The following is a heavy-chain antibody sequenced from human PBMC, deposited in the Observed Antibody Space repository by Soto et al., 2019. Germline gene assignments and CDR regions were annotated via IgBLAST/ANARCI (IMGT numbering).Heavy chain of an antibody. CDR1: GGSISSYY. CDR2: IYSSVST. CDR3: ARHYGGTLDY. D-gene: IGHD4-17*01. V-gene: IGHV4-59*08. J-gene: IGHJ4*02. Sequence: QVQLQESGPGLVKPSETMSLTCTVSGGSISSYYWSWIRQPPGKGLEWVGYIYSSVSTNYNPTLNSKVTVSVATSKNQFSGKLSSVTAADTAEYYCARHYGGTLDYWGQGTLVTVSS.